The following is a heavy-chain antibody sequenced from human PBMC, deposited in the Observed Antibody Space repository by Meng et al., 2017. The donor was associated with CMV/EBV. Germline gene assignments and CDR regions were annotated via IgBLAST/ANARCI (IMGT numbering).Heavy chain of an antibody. Sequence: GESLKISCAASGFTFSSYSMNWVRQAPGKGLEWVSSISSSSSYIYYADSVKGRFTISRDNAKNSLYLQMNSLRAEDTAVYYCARRKHPYYFDYWGQGTLVTVSS. CDR3: ARRKHPYYFDY. CDR1: GFTFSSYS. CDR2: ISSSSSYI. V-gene: IGHV3-21*01. J-gene: IGHJ4*02.